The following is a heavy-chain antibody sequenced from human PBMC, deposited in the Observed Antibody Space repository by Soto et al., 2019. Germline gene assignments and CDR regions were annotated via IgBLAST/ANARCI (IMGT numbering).Heavy chain of an antibody. J-gene: IGHJ6*02. CDR1: GGSFSGYY. D-gene: IGHD3-16*02. V-gene: IGHV4-34*01. CDR3: ARGLSVYYYYGMDV. Sequence: QVQLQQWGAGLLKPSETLSLTCAVYGGSFSGYYWSWIRQPPGKGLEWIGEINHSGSTNYNPSRKSRVTISVDTSKNQFSLKLSSVTAADTAVYYCARGLSVYYYYGMDVWGQGTTVTVSS. CDR2: INHSGST.